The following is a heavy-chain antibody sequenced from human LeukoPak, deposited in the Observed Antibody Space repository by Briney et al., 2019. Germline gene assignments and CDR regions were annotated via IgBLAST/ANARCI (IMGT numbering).Heavy chain of an antibody. CDR1: GGTFSSYG. CDR2: IIPIFGTP. J-gene: IGHJ4*02. D-gene: IGHD6-13*01. Sequence: GASVKVSCKASGGTFSSYGISWVRQAPGQGPEWMGGIIPIFGTPNYAQKFQGRVTITADESTSTAYMELSSLKSEDTAIYYCARGGGSVSSSWYVGYFDFWGQGTLVTVSS. V-gene: IGHV1-69*13. CDR3: ARGGGSVSSSWYVGYFDF.